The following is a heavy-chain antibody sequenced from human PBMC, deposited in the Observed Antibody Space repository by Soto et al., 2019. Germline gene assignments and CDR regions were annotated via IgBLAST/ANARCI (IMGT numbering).Heavy chain of an antibody. Sequence: GGSLRPSCAASGFPFSSYAMGWVRQPPGKGLEWVPVISPGGDTTYYANPMKGRFTISRDNSKNILYLQVNSLRAEDTAVYYCATQDFRGTTGTTWGQGTLVTVSS. CDR1: GFPFSSYA. J-gene: IGHJ4*02. D-gene: IGHD1-1*01. CDR3: ATQDFRGTTGTT. V-gene: IGHV3-23*01. CDR2: ISPGGDTT.